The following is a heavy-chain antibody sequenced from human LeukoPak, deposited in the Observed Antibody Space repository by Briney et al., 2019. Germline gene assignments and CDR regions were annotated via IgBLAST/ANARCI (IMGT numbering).Heavy chain of an antibody. J-gene: IGHJ4*02. V-gene: IGHV3-23*01. Sequence: GGSLRLSCAASGFTFSNYAMSWVRQAPGKGLEWVSTISGGGITTYYADSAKGRFTISRDNSKNTIFLQMNSLRADDTAVYYCPRQSYASGWNPFDYWGQGILVTVSS. D-gene: IGHD6-19*01. CDR3: PRQSYASGWNPFDY. CDR1: GFTFSNYA. CDR2: ISGGGITT.